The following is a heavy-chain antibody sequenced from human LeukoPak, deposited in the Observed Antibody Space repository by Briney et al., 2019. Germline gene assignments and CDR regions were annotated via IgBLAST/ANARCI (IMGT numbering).Heavy chain of an antibody. J-gene: IGHJ4*02. Sequence: GASVKVSCKASGYTFTGYYMHWVRQAPGQGLEWMGWINPNSGGTNYAQKFQGRVTMTRDTSISTAYMELSRLRSDDTAVYYCAKELGVGKIQLWSYFDCWGQGTLVTVSS. CDR3: AKELGVGKIQLWSYFDC. V-gene: IGHV1-2*02. CDR2: INPNSGGT. CDR1: GYTFTGYY. D-gene: IGHD5-18*01.